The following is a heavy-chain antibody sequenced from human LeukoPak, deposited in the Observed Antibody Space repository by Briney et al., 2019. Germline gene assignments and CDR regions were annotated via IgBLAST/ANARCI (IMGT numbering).Heavy chain of an antibody. D-gene: IGHD3-10*01. CDR2: ISGSGGST. J-gene: IGHJ4*02. CDR3: AKDPYNYGSGSSSYDY. V-gene: IGHV3-23*01. CDR1: GFTFSSYA. Sequence: PGGSLRLSCAASGFTFSSYAMSWVRQAPGKGLEWVSAISGSGGSTYYADSVKGRFTISRDNSKNTLYLQMNSLRAEDTAVYYCAKDPYNYGSGSSSYDYWGQGTLVTVSS.